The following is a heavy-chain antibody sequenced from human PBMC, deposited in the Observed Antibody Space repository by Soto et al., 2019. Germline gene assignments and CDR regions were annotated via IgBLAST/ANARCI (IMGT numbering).Heavy chain of an antibody. D-gene: IGHD2-21*02. CDR3: ASEATADDAFDI. CDR2: ISSSSSYI. Sequence: GGSLRLSCAASGFTFSSYSMNWVRQAPGKGLEWVSSISSSSSYIYYADSVKGRFTISRDNAKNSLYLQMNSLRAEDTAVYYCASEATADDAFDIWGQGTLVTVSS. CDR1: GFTFSSYS. J-gene: IGHJ3*02. V-gene: IGHV3-21*01.